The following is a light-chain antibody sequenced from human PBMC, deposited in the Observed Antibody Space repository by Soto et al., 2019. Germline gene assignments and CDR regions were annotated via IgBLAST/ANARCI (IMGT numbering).Light chain of an antibody. CDR2: GAS. CDR1: QSVSSRL. V-gene: IGKV3-20*01. J-gene: IGKJ5*01. CDR3: QQYGSSPLT. Sequence: EIVLTQSPGTLSVSPGERVTLACRASQSVSSRLFAWYQQKPGQTPRLLIYGASHRATGIPDRFSGSGSGTDYTLNINRVEPEDTAVYYCQQYGSSPLTFGQGTRLQIQ.